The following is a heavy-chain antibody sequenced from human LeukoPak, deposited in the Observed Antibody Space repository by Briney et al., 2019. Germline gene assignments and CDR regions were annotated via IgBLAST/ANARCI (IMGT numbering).Heavy chain of an antibody. CDR3: ARDPGAAAGRDLYYFDY. D-gene: IGHD6-13*01. J-gene: IGHJ4*02. CDR1: GGSISSYY. Sequence: SETLSLTCTVSGGSISSYYWGWIRQPPGKGLEWIGSIYYSGSTYYNPSLKSRVTISVDTSKNQFSLKLSSVTAADTAVYYCARDPGAAAGRDLYYFDYWGQGTLVTVSS. CDR2: IYYSGST. V-gene: IGHV4-39*07.